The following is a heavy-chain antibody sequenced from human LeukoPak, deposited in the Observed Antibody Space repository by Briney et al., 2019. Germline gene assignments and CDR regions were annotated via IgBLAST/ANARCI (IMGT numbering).Heavy chain of an antibody. CDR2: IFSGGST. D-gene: IGHD3-10*01. Sequence: PGGSLSLSCAASGFTVSSNYMSWVRQAPGKGLEWVSVIFSGGSTYYADSVKGRFTISRDNSKNTLYLQMNSLRAEDTAVYYCVRDTVGFGELNWFDPWGQGTLVIVSS. CDR1: GFTVSSNY. V-gene: IGHV3-66*01. CDR3: VRDTVGFGELNWFDP. J-gene: IGHJ5*02.